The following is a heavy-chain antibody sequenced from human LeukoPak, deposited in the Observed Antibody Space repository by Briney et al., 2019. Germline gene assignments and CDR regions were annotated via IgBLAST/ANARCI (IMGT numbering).Heavy chain of an antibody. Sequence: GGSLRLSCAAFGFAFSNYAMNWVRQPPGKGLEWVSGISGSGANTYYADSVKGRFTLSRDNSMDTLYLQMNSLRDEDTAVYYCARGTYYYDSSGKYYFDYWGQGTLVTVSS. V-gene: IGHV3-23*01. CDR1: GFAFSNYA. D-gene: IGHD3-22*01. CDR2: ISGSGANT. CDR3: ARGTYYYDSSGKYYFDY. J-gene: IGHJ4*02.